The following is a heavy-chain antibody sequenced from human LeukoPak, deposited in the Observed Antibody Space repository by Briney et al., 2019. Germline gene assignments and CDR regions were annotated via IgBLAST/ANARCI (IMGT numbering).Heavy chain of an antibody. V-gene: IGHV3-48*01. CDR3: AYSYGPYYYDY. CDR1: GFTFSSYS. CDR2: ITSSSTNI. Sequence: PGGSLRLSCAASGFTFSSYSMNWVRQAPGKGLEWVSYITSSSTNIYYADSVKGRFTISRDNAKNSLYLQMNSLRAEDTAVYYCAYSYGPYYYDYWGQGTLVTVSS. D-gene: IGHD5-18*01. J-gene: IGHJ4*02.